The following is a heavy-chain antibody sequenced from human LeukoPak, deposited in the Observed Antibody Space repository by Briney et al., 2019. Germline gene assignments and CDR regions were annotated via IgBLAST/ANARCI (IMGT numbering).Heavy chain of an antibody. CDR1: GGSIGSNY. CDR3: AKYGNSGWVIDN. CDR2: IYYTWGT. J-gene: IGHJ4*02. D-gene: IGHD6-19*01. V-gene: IGHV4-59*08. Sequence: KPSETLSLTCTVSGGSIGSNYWTWIRQPPGKGLEYIGYIYYTWGTNYNPSLKSRVTISVDTSKNQFSLKLSSVTAADTAVYFCAKYGNSGWVIDNWGQGTLVTVSS.